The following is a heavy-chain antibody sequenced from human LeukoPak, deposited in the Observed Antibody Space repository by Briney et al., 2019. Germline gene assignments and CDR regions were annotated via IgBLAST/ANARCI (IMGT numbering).Heavy chain of an antibody. CDR3: TAGGVYSLLDH. CDR2: FGPEGGEA. CDR1: GDTLSELS. Sequence: ASVKVSCKVSGDTLSELSMHWVRQAPGKGLEWMGGFGPEGGEAIYAQKFQGRLTMTEDTSTDTAYMDLGSLRSDDTAVYYCTAGGVYSLLDHWGQGTQVTVSS. V-gene: IGHV1-24*01. D-gene: IGHD5/OR15-5a*01. J-gene: IGHJ4*02.